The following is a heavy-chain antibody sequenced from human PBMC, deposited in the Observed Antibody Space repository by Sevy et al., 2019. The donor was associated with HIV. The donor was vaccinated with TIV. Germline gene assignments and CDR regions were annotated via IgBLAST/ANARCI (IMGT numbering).Heavy chain of an antibody. CDR1: GFIFSTSP. V-gene: IGHV3-30-3*02. CDR3: AKDDLGSIDY. CDR2: LSYDDSDE. D-gene: IGHD3-10*01. Sequence: GGFLRLSCAASGFIFSTSPMHWVRQAPGKGLECVAILSYDDSDENYADSVKVRFTISIDNSKNTLYLQMNSVRTEATAVYYCAKDDLGSIDYWGQGTLVTVSS. J-gene: IGHJ4*02.